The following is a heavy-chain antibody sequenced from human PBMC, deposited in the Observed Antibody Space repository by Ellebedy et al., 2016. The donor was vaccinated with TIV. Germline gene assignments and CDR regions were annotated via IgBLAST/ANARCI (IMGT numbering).Heavy chain of an antibody. Sequence: GESLKISCAASGFTFSSHWMHWVRQAPGKGLLWVSRIFNDGSHANYADSVKGRFTISRENAKNSLYLQITSLRAEDTAVYYCASVRFGDTAVDYWGQGTLVTVSS. CDR1: GFTFSSHW. CDR3: ASVRFGDTAVDY. J-gene: IGHJ4*03. V-gene: IGHV3-74*01. CDR2: IFNDGSHA. D-gene: IGHD2-21*01.